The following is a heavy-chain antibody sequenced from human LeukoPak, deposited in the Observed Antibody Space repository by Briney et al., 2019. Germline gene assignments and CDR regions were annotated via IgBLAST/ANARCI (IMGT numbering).Heavy chain of an antibody. CDR1: GGSISSHY. CDR2: IYYSGST. D-gene: IGHD1-26*01. V-gene: IGHV4-59*11. J-gene: IGHJ4*02. Sequence: SETLSLTCTVSGGSISSHYWSWIRQPPGKGLGWIGYIYYSGSTNYNPSLKSRVTISVDTSKNQFSLKLSSVTAADTAVYYCARGGIVGATITFDYWGQGTLVTVSS. CDR3: ARGGIVGATITFDY.